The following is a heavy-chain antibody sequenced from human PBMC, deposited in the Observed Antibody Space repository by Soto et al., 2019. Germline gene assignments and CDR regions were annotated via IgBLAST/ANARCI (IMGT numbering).Heavy chain of an antibody. J-gene: IGHJ4*02. CDR3: ARHSKKVEMATDY. CDR2: IYYSGST. V-gene: IGHV4-39*01. D-gene: IGHD5-12*01. Sequence: QLQLQESGPGLVKPSETLSLTCTVSGGSISSSSYYWGWIRQPPGKGLEWIGSIYYSGSTYYNPSLKSRVTISVDTSKNQFSLKLSSVTAADTAVYYCARHSKKVEMATDYWGQGTLVTVSS. CDR1: GGSISSSSYY.